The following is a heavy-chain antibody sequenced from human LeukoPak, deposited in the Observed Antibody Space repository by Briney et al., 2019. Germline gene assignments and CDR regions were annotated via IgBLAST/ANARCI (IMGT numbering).Heavy chain of an antibody. D-gene: IGHD4-11*01. J-gene: IGHJ4*02. CDR3: ARTDYTTDY. CDR2: IYYSGST. Sequence: SETLSLTCTVSGGSIISSSYFWGWIRQPPGKGLEWIGSIYYSGSTYYNPSLKSRVTISVDTSNNQFSLKLSSVTAADTAVYYCARTDYTTDYWGQGTLVTVSS. CDR1: GGSIISSSYF. V-gene: IGHV4-39*01.